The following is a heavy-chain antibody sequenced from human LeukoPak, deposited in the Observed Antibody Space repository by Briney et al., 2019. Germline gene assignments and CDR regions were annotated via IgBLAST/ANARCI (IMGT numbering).Heavy chain of an antibody. Sequence: GGSLRLSCAASGFTFSSYEMNWVRQAPGKGLERVSYISDSGRTIYYVNSVKGRFTISRDNAKNSLYLQMNSLRAEDTAVYYCARARPGGLRDYWGQGTLVTVSS. D-gene: IGHD3-10*01. V-gene: IGHV3-48*03. J-gene: IGHJ4*02. CDR1: GFTFSSYE. CDR2: ISDSGRTI. CDR3: ARARPGGLRDY.